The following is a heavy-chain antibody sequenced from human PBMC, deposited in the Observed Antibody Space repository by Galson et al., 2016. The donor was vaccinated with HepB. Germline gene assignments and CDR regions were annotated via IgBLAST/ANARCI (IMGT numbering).Heavy chain of an antibody. Sequence: SLRLSCAASAFTFRSFWMSWVRQAPGKGLEWVVNIKQDGTEKYYMDSVKGRFTISRDDAKNSVYLQMSSLRVEDTALYQCARGLVGSGMDVWGQGTTVTVSS. CDR3: ARGLVGSGMDV. CDR1: AFTFRSFW. J-gene: IGHJ6*02. D-gene: IGHD3-10*01. CDR2: IKQDGTEK. V-gene: IGHV3-7*03.